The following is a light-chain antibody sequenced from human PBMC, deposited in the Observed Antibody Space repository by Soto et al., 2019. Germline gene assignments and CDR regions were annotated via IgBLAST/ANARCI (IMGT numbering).Light chain of an antibody. J-gene: IGLJ1*01. Sequence: QSVLTQPHSVSGSPGQSVTVSCIGTSSYVGDYNSVSWYQLHPGKAPKLMIYDVSKRPSGVPDRFSGSKSGNTAALTISGLQAEDEADYYCCSYVGGYSYVFGIGTKVTVL. V-gene: IGLV2-11*01. CDR3: CSYVGGYSYV. CDR1: SSYVGDYNS. CDR2: DVS.